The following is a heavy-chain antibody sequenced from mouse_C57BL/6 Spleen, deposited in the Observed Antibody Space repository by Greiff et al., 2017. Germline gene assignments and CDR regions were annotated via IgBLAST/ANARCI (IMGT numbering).Heavy chain of an antibody. Sequence: QVQLQQSGPELVKPGASVKISCKASGYAFSGSWMNWVKQRPGKGLEWIGRIYPEDGDTNYNRKFKGKATLTADKSSSTAYMQLRSLTSEDSAVYFCARKNDGALFDYWGQGTTLTVSS. CDR2: IYPEDGDT. CDR1: GYAFSGSW. J-gene: IGHJ2*01. V-gene: IGHV1-82*01. CDR3: ARKNDGALFDY. D-gene: IGHD1-1*01.